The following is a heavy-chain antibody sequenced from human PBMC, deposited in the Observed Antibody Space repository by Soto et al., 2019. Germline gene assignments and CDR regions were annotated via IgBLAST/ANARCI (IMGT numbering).Heavy chain of an antibody. Sequence: EVQLVESGGGLVKPGGSLRLSCAASGFTFSSYSMNWVRQAPGKGLEWVSSISSSSSYIYYADSVKGRFTLSIDNAKNSLYLQMNSLRAKDTAVYYCARGYHYYDSSGYDKWDAFDIWCQGTMVTVSS. CDR1: GFTFSSYS. CDR3: ARGYHYYDSSGYDKWDAFDI. D-gene: IGHD3-22*01. CDR2: ISSSSSYI. V-gene: IGHV3-21*01. J-gene: IGHJ3*02.